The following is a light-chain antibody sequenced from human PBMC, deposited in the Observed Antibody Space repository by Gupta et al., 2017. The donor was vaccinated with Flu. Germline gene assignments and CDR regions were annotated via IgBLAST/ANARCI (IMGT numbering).Light chain of an antibody. CDR2: RAS. Sequence: GDRITPTCRASQPINSFLIWYQQRPGKAPKHLLTRASNIQGRVPSRFSGSGSGTEFTLTIKSLQSEDFGTSYCQQSDISPRAFGQGTKVEVK. J-gene: IGKJ1*01. CDR3: QQSDISPRA. V-gene: IGKV1-39*01. CDR1: QPINSF.